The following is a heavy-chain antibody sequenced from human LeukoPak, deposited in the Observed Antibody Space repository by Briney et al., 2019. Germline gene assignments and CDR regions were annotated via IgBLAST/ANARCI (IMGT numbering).Heavy chain of an antibody. D-gene: IGHD3-10*01. Sequence: GGSLRLSCAASGFTFTTYGMTWVRQAPGKGLEWVSAISGSGGSTYYADSVKGRFTISRDNSKNTLYLQMNSLRAEDTAVYYCAKVHFSGIMVWGGEGFDYWGQGTLVTVSS. V-gene: IGHV3-23*01. CDR2: ISGSGGST. J-gene: IGHJ4*02. CDR1: GFTFTTYG. CDR3: AKVHFSGIMVWGGEGFDY.